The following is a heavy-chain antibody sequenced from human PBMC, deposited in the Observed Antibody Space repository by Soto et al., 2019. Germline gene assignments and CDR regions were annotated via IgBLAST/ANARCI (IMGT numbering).Heavy chain of an antibody. V-gene: IGHV4-4*02. Sequence: SETLSLTCAVSGGSISSSNWWSWVRQPPGKGLEWIGEIYHSGSTNYNPSLKSRVTISVDKSKNQFSLKLSSVTAADTAVYYCVGVDTAMVLGYWGQGTLVTVSS. J-gene: IGHJ4*02. CDR3: VGVDTAMVLGY. CDR2: IYHSGST. D-gene: IGHD5-18*01. CDR1: GGSISSSNW.